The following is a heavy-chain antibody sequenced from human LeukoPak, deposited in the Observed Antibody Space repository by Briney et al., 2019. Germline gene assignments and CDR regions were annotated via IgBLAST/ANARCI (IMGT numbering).Heavy chain of an antibody. CDR1: GGSISPHY. Sequence: PSETLSLTCTVSGGSISPHYWSWIRQPPGKGLEYIGYLYFSGSPNYNPSLKSRVTISVDTSKNQISLKLTSVSAADTAVYYCARAYGDYASWVDYWGQGTLVTVSS. J-gene: IGHJ4*02. CDR2: LYFSGSP. CDR3: ARAYGDYASWVDY. V-gene: IGHV4-59*08. D-gene: IGHD4-17*01.